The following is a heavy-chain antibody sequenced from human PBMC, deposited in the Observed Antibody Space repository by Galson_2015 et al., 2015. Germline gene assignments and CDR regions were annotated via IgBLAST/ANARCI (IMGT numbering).Heavy chain of an antibody. Sequence: SLRLSCAASGFTFSSYWMTWVRQAPGKGLEWVANIKQDGSEKYYVDSVKDRFTISRDNAKNSLYLQMNSLRGEDTAVYYCARDRGNGDYVYDYWGQGTLVTVSS. CDR2: IKQDGSEK. D-gene: IGHD4-17*01. CDR3: ARDRGNGDYVYDY. J-gene: IGHJ4*02. V-gene: IGHV3-7*01. CDR1: GFTFSSYW.